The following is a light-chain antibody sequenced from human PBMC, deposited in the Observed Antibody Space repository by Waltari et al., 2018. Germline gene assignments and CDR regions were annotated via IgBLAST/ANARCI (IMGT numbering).Light chain of an antibody. CDR1: QSVLYSSNNNNY. CDR2: WAS. Sequence: IVMTQSPDSLTVSLGERVTINCKYSQSVLYSSNNNNYLAWYQQKPGQPPKLLIYWASTRESGVPDRFSGSGSGTDFTLTISSLQAEDVAVYYCQQYYSTPNTFGQGTKLEIK. V-gene: IGKV4-1*01. J-gene: IGKJ2*01. CDR3: QQYYSTPNT.